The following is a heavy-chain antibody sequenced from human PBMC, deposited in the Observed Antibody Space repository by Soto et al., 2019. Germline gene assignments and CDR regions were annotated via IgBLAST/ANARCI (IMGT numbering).Heavy chain of an antibody. J-gene: IGHJ6*02. CDR1: GYTFTSYG. Sequence: QVQLVQSGAEVKKPGASVKVSCKASGYTFTSYGISWVRQAPGQGLEWMGWISAYNGNTNYAQKLQGRVTMTTDTSTSTAYMELRSLRSDDPAVYYCARGSSPDYDILTGYYNYYGMDVWGQGTTVTVSS. CDR3: ARGSSPDYDILTGYYNYYGMDV. CDR2: ISAYNGNT. D-gene: IGHD3-9*01. V-gene: IGHV1-18*01.